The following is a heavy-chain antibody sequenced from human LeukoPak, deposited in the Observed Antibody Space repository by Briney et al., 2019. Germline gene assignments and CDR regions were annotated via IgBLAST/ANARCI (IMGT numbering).Heavy chain of an antibody. D-gene: IGHD2-8*01. V-gene: IGHV3-21*01. CDR3: ARSDCTNGVCYPSYYYYYGMDV. Sequence: GGSLRLSCAASGFTFSSYSMNRVRQAPGKGLEWVSSISSSSSYIYYADSVKGRFTISRDNAKNSLYLQMNSLRAEDTAVYYCARSDCTNGVCYPSYYYYYGMDVWGQGTTVTVSS. J-gene: IGHJ6*02. CDR2: ISSSSSYI. CDR1: GFTFSSYS.